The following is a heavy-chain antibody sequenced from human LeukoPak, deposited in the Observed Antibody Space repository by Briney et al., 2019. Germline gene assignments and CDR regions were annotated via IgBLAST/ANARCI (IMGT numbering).Heavy chain of an antibody. Sequence: GASVKVSCKASGYTFTAFHIHWVRQAPGQGLEWMGWINPNGGGTIYAPKFQGRVTMTRDTSISTAYMELSSLRSDDTAAFYCARSHDYTNYVGPWGQGTLVTVSS. V-gene: IGHV1-2*02. CDR1: GYTFTAFH. CDR2: INPNGGGT. J-gene: IGHJ5*02. CDR3: ARSHDYTNYVGP. D-gene: IGHD4-11*01.